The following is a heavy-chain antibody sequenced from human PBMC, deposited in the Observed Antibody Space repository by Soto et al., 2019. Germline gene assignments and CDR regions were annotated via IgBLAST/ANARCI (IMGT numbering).Heavy chain of an antibody. D-gene: IGHD3-3*01. CDR2: IYYSGST. CDR1: GGSISSGDYY. J-gene: IGHJ5*02. CDR3: ARVFTIFGVVIMTPGWFDP. V-gene: IGHV4-30-4*01. Sequence: SETLSLTCTVSGGSISSGDYYWSWIRQPPGKGLEWIGYIYYSGSTYYNPSLKSRVTISVDTSKNQFSLKLSSVTAADTAVYYCARVFTIFGVVIMTPGWFDPWGQGTLVTVSS.